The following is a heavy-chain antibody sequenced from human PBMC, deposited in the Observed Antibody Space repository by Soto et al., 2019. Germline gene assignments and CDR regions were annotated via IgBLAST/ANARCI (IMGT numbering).Heavy chain of an antibody. J-gene: IGHJ4*02. CDR1: GYTFTSQR. D-gene: IGHD1-26*01. Sequence: GASVKVSCKASGYTFTSQRINWVRQGPGQGLEWMGWISVYNDNTNYAQRLQGRVSMTADTTTSTAYMELRGLTSDDTAIYYCATASGSYRPLNYWGQGTLVTVSS. CDR2: ISVYNDNT. V-gene: IGHV1-18*01. CDR3: ATASGSYRPLNY.